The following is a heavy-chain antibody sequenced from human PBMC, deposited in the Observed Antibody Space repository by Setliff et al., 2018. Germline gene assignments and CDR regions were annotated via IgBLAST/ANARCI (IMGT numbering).Heavy chain of an antibody. Sequence: SETLSLTCTVSGGSISNYYWSWIRQPAGKGLEWIGRIYTSGSTNYNPSLKSRVTISMDTSKNQFSLKVSSVTAAETAVYYCARSFSRREKFLLDYWGQGALVTVSS. CDR1: GGSISNYY. CDR3: ARSFSRREKFLLDY. CDR2: IYTSGST. J-gene: IGHJ4*02. V-gene: IGHV4-4*07.